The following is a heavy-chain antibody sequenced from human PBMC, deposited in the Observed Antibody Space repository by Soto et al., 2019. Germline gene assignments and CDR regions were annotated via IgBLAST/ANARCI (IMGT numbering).Heavy chain of an antibody. J-gene: IGHJ4*02. CDR3: GSGSNFDY. CDR1: GGSISSSSYY. V-gene: IGHV4-39*01. D-gene: IGHD3-10*01. Sequence: SETLSLTCTVSGGSISSSSYYWGWIRQPPGKGLEWIGSIYYSGSTYYNPSLKSRVTISVDTSKNQFSLKLSSVTAADTAVYYCGSGSNFDYWGQGTLVTVSS. CDR2: IYYSGST.